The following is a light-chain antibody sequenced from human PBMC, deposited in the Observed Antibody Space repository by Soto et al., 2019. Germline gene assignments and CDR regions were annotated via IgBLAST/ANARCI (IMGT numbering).Light chain of an antibody. V-gene: IGLV2-8*01. CDR2: EVF. CDR3: SSYAGSNNFDV. CDR1: SSDVGGYNY. Sequence: QSALTQPPSASGSPGQSVTISCTGTSSDVGGYNYVSWYQQHPGKAPKLMIYEVFKRPSGVPDRFSGSKSGNTASLTVSGLQAEAEADYYCSSYAGSNNFDVFGTGTKVTVL. J-gene: IGLJ1*01.